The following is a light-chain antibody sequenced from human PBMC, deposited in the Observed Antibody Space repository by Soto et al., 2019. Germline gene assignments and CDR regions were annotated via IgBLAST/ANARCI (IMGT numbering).Light chain of an antibody. CDR1: QSVSSN. J-gene: IGKJ1*01. Sequence: EIVMTQSPATLSVSPGERATLSCRASQSVSSNLAWYQQKPGQAPRLLIYGASTRATGIPARFSGSGSGTEFTLPISSLQSEDFAVYYCQHYNNWPRTFGQGTKAEIK. CDR2: GAS. V-gene: IGKV3-15*01. CDR3: QHYNNWPRT.